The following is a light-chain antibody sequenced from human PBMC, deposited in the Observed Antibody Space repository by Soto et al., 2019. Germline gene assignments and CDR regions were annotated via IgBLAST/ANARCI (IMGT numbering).Light chain of an antibody. V-gene: IGKV1-9*01. Sequence: IQLTQSPSSLSASVGDRVTITCRASPAIASFLAWYQQKPGTAPKLLIYGASTLQSGVPSRFSGSRSGTDYTLTIASLQPEDFATYYCQQINGSPWTLGQGTKVGIK. CDR2: GAS. J-gene: IGKJ1*01. CDR1: PAIASF. CDR3: QQINGSPWT.